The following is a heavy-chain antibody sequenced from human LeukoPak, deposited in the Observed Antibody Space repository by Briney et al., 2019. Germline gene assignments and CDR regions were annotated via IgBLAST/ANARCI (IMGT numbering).Heavy chain of an antibody. CDR1: GFTFRRYG. CDR3: ARGIGTGRQPFDY. D-gene: IGHD1-1*01. V-gene: IGHV3-23*01. J-gene: IGHJ4*02. Sequence: GGTLRLSCAASGFTFRRYGMTWVRQAPGKGLEWVSSISGSGANTFYVDSVKGRFTISRDNAKNSLYLQMNSLRAEDTAVYYCARGIGTGRQPFDYWGQGTLVTVSS. CDR2: ISGSGANT.